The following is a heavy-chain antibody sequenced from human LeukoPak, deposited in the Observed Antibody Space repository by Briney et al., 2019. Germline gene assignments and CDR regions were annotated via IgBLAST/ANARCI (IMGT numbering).Heavy chain of an antibody. CDR2: IYYSGST. Sequence: PSETLSLTCTVSGGSISSGGYYWSWIRQHPGKGLEWIGYIYYSGSTYYNPSLKSRVTISVDTSKNQFSLKLSSVTAADTAVYYCARLSPHLDIVVVVAASVEYYFDYWGQGTLVTVSS. D-gene: IGHD2-15*01. CDR1: GGSISSGGYY. V-gene: IGHV4-31*03. J-gene: IGHJ4*02. CDR3: ARLSPHLDIVVVVAASVEYYFDY.